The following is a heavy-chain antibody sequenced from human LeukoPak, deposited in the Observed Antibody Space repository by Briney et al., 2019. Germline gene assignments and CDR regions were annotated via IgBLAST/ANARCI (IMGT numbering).Heavy chain of an antibody. CDR2: DITYNGDT. D-gene: IGHD1-14*01. Sequence: ASVKLSCKASGYTFTDLGFIWVRQAPGQGQGWVGWDITYNGDTDYAKTSQDRVTMTTESYTQTTFMELRNLRPDDTAVYFCARAESMALYFLYWGEGTLVSVSS. V-gene: IGHV1-18*01. CDR1: GYTFTDLG. J-gene: IGHJ1*01. CDR3: ARAESMALYFLY.